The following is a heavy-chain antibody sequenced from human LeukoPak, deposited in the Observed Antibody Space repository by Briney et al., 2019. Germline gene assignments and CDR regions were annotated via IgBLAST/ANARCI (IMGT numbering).Heavy chain of an antibody. CDR3: AKDQGIRWYGLDYFDY. V-gene: IGHV4-59*01. D-gene: IGHD1-14*01. J-gene: IGHJ4*02. CDR2: IYYSGST. CDR1: GGSISSYY. Sequence: PSETLSLTCTLSGGSISSYYWSWIRQPPGKGLEWIGYIYYSGSTNCNPSLKSRVTISVDTSKNQFSLELSSVTAADTAVYYCAKDQGIRWYGLDYFDYWGQGTLVTVSS.